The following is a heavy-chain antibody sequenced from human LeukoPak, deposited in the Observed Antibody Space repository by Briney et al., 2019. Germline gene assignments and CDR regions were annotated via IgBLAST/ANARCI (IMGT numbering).Heavy chain of an antibody. J-gene: IGHJ3*02. CDR1: GGSISSGGYS. D-gene: IGHD3-22*01. V-gene: IGHV4-30-2*01. CDR2: IYHSGST. Sequence: SETLSLTCAVSGGSISSGGYSWSWIRQPPGKGLEWIGYIYHSGSTYYNPSLKSRVTISVDRSKNQFSLKLSSVTAADTAVYYCARGPYYYDSSGPRIKAFDIWGQGTMVTVSS. CDR3: ARGPYYYDSSGPRIKAFDI.